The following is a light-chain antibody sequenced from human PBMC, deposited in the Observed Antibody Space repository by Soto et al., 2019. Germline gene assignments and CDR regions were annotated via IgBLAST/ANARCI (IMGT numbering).Light chain of an antibody. CDR2: RNS. J-gene: IGLJ2*01. V-gene: IGLV1-47*01. CDR1: GSDIGSTY. Sequence: QSVLTQPPSASGTPGQRVTISCSGSGSDIGSTYVYWYQHLPGTAPKLLIYRNSQRPSGVPDRFSGSKSGTSASLAISGLRSEDEADYYCATWDDSLSAAFGGGTKVTVL. CDR3: ATWDDSLSAA.